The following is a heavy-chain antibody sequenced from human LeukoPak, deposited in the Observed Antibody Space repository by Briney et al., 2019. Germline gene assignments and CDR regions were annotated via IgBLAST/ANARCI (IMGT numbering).Heavy chain of an antibody. CDR1: GGSISSSSYY. CDR2: IYYSGST. Sequence: PSETLSLTCTVSGGSISSSSYYWSWIRQPPGKGLEWIGYIYYSGSTNYNPSLKSRVTISVDTSKNQFSLKLSSVTAADTAVYYCASFPFFGSPTTPYDYWGQGTLVTVSS. CDR3: ASFPFFGSPTTPYDY. D-gene: IGHD2-15*01. J-gene: IGHJ4*02. V-gene: IGHV4-61*01.